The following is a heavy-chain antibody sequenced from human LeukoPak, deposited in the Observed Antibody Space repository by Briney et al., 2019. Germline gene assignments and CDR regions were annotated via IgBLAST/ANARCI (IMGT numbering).Heavy chain of an antibody. V-gene: IGHV3-23*01. CDR3: ARGGYYDFDY. J-gene: IGHJ4*02. CDR2: ITTIGGST. CDR1: GFTFSSYA. D-gene: IGHD3-10*01. Sequence: GGSLRLSCAASGFTFSSYAMSWVRQAPGKGLEWVSTITTIGGSTFYADSLRGRFTISRDNSKNTLYLQMNSLRAEDTALYYCARGGYYDFDYWGQGTLVTVSS.